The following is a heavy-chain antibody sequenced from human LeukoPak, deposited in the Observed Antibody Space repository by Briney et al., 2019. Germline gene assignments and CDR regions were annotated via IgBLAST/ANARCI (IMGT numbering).Heavy chain of an antibody. D-gene: IGHD3-22*01. Sequence: SETLSLTCAVYGGSFSGYYWSWIRQPPGKGLEWIGEINHSGSTNYNPSLKSRVTKSVDTSKNQFSLKLSSVTAADTAVYYCARGLYYYDSSGYYYVYYFDYWGQGTLVTVSS. CDR1: GGSFSGYY. V-gene: IGHV4-34*01. CDR3: ARGLYYYDSSGYYYVYYFDY. CDR2: INHSGST. J-gene: IGHJ4*02.